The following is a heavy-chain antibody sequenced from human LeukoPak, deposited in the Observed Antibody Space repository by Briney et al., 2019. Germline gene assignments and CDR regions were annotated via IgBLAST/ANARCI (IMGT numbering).Heavy chain of an antibody. CDR3: ASRNHLTYYSVDY. J-gene: IGHJ4*02. Sequence: GGSLRLSCAASGLTFSSYWMSWVRQAPGKGLEWVANIKQDGSEKYYVDSVKGRFTISRDNAKNSLYLQMNSLRAEDTAVYYCASRNHLTYYSVDYWGQGTLVTVSS. V-gene: IGHV3-7*01. D-gene: IGHD3-10*01. CDR2: IKQDGSEK. CDR1: GLTFSSYW.